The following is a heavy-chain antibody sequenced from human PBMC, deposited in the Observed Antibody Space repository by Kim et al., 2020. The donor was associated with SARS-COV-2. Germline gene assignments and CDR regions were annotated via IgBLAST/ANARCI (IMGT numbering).Heavy chain of an antibody. CDR2: IRHDERT. V-gene: IGHV3-23*01. D-gene: IGHD6-19*01. Sequence: GGSLRLSCAASGLTFKSYAMAWVRQAPGKGMQWMSIIRHDERTHYADSVKGPFTISRDNSKNTKSLQMNSLSAEDTAVYYCVKVANSVWIQNSSYYYSDLAAWGRGTTVTLS. CDR3: VKVANSVWIQNSSYYYSDLAA. J-gene: IGHJ6*02. CDR1: GLTFKSYA.